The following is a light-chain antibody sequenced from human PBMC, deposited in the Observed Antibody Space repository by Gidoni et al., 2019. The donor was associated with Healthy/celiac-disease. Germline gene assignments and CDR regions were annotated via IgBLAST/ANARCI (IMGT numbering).Light chain of an antibody. Sequence: EIVLTQSPATLSLSPGERATLSCRASQSVSSYLAWYQQKPGQAPRRLIYDASNRATGSPARFSGSGSGTDFTLTISSLEPEDFAVYYCQQRSNWPRLTFGGGTKVEIK. CDR3: QQRSNWPRLT. J-gene: IGKJ4*01. V-gene: IGKV3-11*01. CDR1: QSVSSY. CDR2: DAS.